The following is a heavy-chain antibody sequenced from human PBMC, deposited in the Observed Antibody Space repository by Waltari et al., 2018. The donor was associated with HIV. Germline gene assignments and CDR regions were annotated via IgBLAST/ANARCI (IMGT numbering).Heavy chain of an antibody. D-gene: IGHD3-22*01. V-gene: IGHV3-30*01. CDR1: GFTSRRYD. J-gene: IGHJ3*02. CDR2: ISYDGSNK. CDR3: ARDQTMTRAFDI. Sequence: QVQLVESGAGVVQPGGSLRLSCAASGFTSRRYDMHWVRQAPGKGEGWVAVISYDGSNKYYADSVKGRFTISRDNSKNTLYLQMNSLRAEDTAVYYCARDQTMTRAFDIWGQGTMVTVSS.